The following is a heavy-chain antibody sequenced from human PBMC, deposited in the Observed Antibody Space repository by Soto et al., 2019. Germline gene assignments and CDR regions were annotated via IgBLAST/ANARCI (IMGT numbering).Heavy chain of an antibody. Sequence: QVQLQESGPGLVKPSQTLSLTCTVSGGSISSGGYYWSWIRQHPGKGLEWIGYIYYSGSTYYNPSLKSRVTISVDTSKNQFSLKLSSVTAADTAVYYCARTSPDSNVGGYYYWYFDYWGQGTLVTVSS. CDR2: IYYSGST. V-gene: IGHV4-31*03. J-gene: IGHJ4*02. CDR1: GGSISSGGYY. CDR3: ARTSPDSNVGGYYYWYFDY. D-gene: IGHD3-22*01.